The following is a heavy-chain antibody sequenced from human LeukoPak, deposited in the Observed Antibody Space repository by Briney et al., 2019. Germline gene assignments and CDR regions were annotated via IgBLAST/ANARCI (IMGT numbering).Heavy chain of an antibody. CDR3: TNGDY. CDR2: IRHDSSDI. V-gene: IGHV3-48*01. Sequence: GGSLRLSCAASGFTFSAYSMNWVRQAPGKGLEWISFIRHDSSDIYDADSVKGRFTISRDNGKNSVYLQMNSLRAEDTAVYYCTNGDYWGQGTLVTVSS. J-gene: IGHJ4*02. CDR1: GFTFSAYS.